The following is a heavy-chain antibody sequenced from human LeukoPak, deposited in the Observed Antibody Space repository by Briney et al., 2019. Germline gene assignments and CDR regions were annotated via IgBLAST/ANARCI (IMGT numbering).Heavy chain of an antibody. D-gene: IGHD3-10*01. V-gene: IGHV4-39*01. Sequence: SETLSFTCTVSGGSISSSSYYWGWIRQPPGKGLEWIGRIYYSGRTYSNPSLKSRATISVDTPKTQFSLKLTSVTAADTPGYYCARGARRGPFDYWGQGNLVTVSS. CDR3: ARGARRGPFDY. CDR2: IYYSGRT. J-gene: IGHJ4*02. CDR1: GGSISSSSYY.